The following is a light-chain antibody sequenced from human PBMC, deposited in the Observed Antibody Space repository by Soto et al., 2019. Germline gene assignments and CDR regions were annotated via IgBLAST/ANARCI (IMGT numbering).Light chain of an antibody. CDR2: RNT. Sequence: QSVLSQPPSASGTPGQTVNIFCSGSDSNIGRNFVSWYQQIPGAAPKLLISRNTQRPSGVPARFSGSKSGTSASLAISGLRSEDEADYYCAAWDDSPSGHVVFGGGTKLTVL. CDR1: DSNIGRNF. V-gene: IGLV1-47*01. J-gene: IGLJ2*01. CDR3: AAWDDSPSGHVV.